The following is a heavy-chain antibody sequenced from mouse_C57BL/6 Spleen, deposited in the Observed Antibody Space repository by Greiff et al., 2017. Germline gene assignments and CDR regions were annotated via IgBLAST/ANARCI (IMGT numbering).Heavy chain of an antibody. D-gene: IGHD2-5*01. CDR2: ISDGSSYT. J-gene: IGHJ2*02. CDR1: GFTFSSYA. Sequence: EVHLVESGGGLVKPGGSLKISCAASGFTFSSYAMSWVRQTPGKRLEWVATISDGSSYTNYPDNVKGRFTIARDNAKNKLYLQMSHLKSEDTAMYYCAREQRSNHYFDYWGQGTSLTVSS. CDR3: AREQRSNHYFDY. V-gene: IGHV5-4*01.